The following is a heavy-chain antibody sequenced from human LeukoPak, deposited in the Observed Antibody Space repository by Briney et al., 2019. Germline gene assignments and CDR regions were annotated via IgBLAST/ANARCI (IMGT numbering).Heavy chain of an antibody. Sequence: SVKVSCKASGGTFSSYAISWVRQAPGQGLEWMGGIIPIFGTANYAQKFQGRVTITADKSTSTAYMELSSLRSEDTAVYYCARVFCGGDCSAYYYYMDAWGKGTTVTVSS. V-gene: IGHV1-69*06. CDR1: GGTFSSYA. CDR3: ARVFCGGDCSAYYYYMDA. J-gene: IGHJ6*03. CDR2: IIPIFGTA. D-gene: IGHD2-21*02.